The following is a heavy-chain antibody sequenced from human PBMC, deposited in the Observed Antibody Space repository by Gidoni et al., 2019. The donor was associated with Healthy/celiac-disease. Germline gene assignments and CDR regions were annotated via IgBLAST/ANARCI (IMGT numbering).Heavy chain of an antibody. V-gene: IGHV4-39*01. CDR1: GGSIRSSSYY. J-gene: IGHJ3*02. D-gene: IGHD6-19*01. Sequence: QLQLQESGPGLVKPSETLSLTCTVSGGSIRSSSYYWCWIRQPPGQGLEWIGSIYYSGSTYYNPSLKSRVTISVDTSKNQFSLKLSSVTAADTAVYYCASSHSSGWYRDAFDIWGQGTMVTVSS. CDR2: IYYSGST. CDR3: ASSHSSGWYRDAFDI.